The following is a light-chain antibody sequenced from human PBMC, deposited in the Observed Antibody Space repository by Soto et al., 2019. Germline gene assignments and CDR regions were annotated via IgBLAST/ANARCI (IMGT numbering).Light chain of an antibody. CDR2: DVS. CDR3: SSYTSSSTLV. Sequence: QSALTQPASVSGCPGQSITISCTGTSSDVGGYNFDSWFQHHPDKAPKLMIYDVSYRPSGVSNRFSGSKSGNTASLTISGLHAEDESDYYCSSYTSSSTLVFGGGTKVTVL. V-gene: IGLV2-14*03. J-gene: IGLJ2*01. CDR1: SSDVGGYNF.